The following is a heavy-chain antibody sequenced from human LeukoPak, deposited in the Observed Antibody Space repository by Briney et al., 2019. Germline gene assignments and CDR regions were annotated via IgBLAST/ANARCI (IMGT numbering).Heavy chain of an antibody. V-gene: IGHV4-34*01. J-gene: IGHJ4*02. CDR2: INHSGST. D-gene: IGHD3-22*01. CDR3: ARGRKRAYYYDSSGYPPDY. CDR1: GGSFSGYY. Sequence: SETLSLTCAVYGGSFSGYYWSWIRQPPGKGLEWIGEINHSGSTNYNPSLKSRVTISVDTSKNQFSLKLSSVTAADTAVYYCARGRKRAYYYDSSGYPPDYWGQGTLVTVSS.